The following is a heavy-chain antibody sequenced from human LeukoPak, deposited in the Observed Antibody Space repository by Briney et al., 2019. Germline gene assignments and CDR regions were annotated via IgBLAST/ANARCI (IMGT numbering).Heavy chain of an antibody. Sequence: GGSLRLSCAASGFTFSSHAMSWVRQAPGKGLEWVSAIRGSGGSTYYADSVKGRFTISRDNSKNTLYLQMNSLRAEDTAVYYCARSSGRSPNRDYMDVWGKGTTVTISS. V-gene: IGHV3-23*01. CDR1: GFTFSSHA. J-gene: IGHJ6*03. CDR2: IRGSGGST. D-gene: IGHD1-14*01. CDR3: ARSSGRSPNRDYMDV.